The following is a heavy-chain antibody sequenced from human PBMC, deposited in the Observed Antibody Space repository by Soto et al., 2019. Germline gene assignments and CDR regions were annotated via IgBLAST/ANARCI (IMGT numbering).Heavy chain of an antibody. CDR3: ARVQLWFGELSYERGYCFTGMDV. CDR2: ISSSATT. J-gene: IGHJ6*02. V-gene: IGHV4-61*08. CDR1: GYSASSGGYS. D-gene: IGHD3-10*01. Sequence: QVQLQESGPGLVKPSETLSLTCTVSGYSASSGGYSWSWIRQPPGKGLAWVGYISSSATTHYNPSPKSRVTISVDSSKNQFFLKLSSVTAADTAVYYCARVQLWFGELSYERGYCFTGMDVWGQGTKVTFSS.